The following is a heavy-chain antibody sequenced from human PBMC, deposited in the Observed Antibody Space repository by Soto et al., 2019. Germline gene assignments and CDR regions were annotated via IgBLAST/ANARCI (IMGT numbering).Heavy chain of an antibody. CDR1: GFAFSNYW. CDR3: ARVGGGSGNFDY. D-gene: IGHD3-10*01. J-gene: IGHJ4*02. CDR2: INGDGSFT. V-gene: IGHV3-74*01. Sequence: EVQLVESGGGLVQPGGSLRLSCGASGFAFSNYWMHWVRQAPGEGLVWVSRINGDGSFTRFADSVKGRFTISRDNAKNTLYLQMNSLRVDDTAVYYSARVGGGSGNFDYWGRGTLVTVSS.